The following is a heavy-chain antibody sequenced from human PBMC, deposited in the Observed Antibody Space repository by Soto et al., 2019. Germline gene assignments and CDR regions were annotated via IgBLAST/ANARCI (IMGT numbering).Heavy chain of an antibody. J-gene: IGHJ6*02. CDR1: GFTFSSYG. Sequence: EVQLVESGGGLVKPGGSLRLSCVGSGFTFSSYGLHWVRQAPGKGLEWVSSISSRSSYIYYADSVKGRFTISRDTAKRSLFLQMNTLIAEDTAMYYCASGWTLKDYYAMDVWGQGTTVTVSS. CDR3: ASGWTLKDYYAMDV. V-gene: IGHV3-21*01. CDR2: ISSRSSYI. D-gene: IGHD2-15*01.